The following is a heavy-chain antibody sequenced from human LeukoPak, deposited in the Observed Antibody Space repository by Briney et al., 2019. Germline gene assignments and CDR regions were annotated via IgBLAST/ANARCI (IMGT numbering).Heavy chain of an antibody. Sequence: ASVKVSCKASGYTFTGYYMHWVRQAPGQGLEWMGWINPNSGGTNYAQKFQGRVTMTRDTSISTAYMELSRRRSDDTAVYYCARAPYCSSTSCYWFYNWFDPWAREPWSPSPQ. CDR2: INPNSGGT. J-gene: IGHJ5*02. V-gene: IGHV1-2*02. D-gene: IGHD2-2*01. CDR1: GYTFTGYY. CDR3: ARAPYCSSTSCYWFYNWFDP.